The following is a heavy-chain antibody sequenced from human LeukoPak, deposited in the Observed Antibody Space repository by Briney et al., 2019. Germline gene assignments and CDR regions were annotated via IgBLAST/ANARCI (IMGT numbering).Heavy chain of an antibody. J-gene: IGHJ4*02. CDR3: ARHYSGSRYQFDY. Sequence: SETLSLTCTASGGSFSSNYWNWIRQPPGKGLEWIGYLYFSGNTNYNPSLKSRVTISVDTSKNQFSLKLNSVTAADTAVYYWARHYSGSRYQFDYWGQGTLVTVSS. CDR1: GGSFSSNY. CDR2: LYFSGNT. D-gene: IGHD6-13*01. V-gene: IGHV4-59*08.